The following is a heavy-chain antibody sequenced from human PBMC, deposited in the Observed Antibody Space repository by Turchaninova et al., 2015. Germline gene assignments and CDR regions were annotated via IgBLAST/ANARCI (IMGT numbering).Heavy chain of an antibody. CDR2: IFYSGST. CDR3: AGAFEY. CDR1: GVSISISNYY. J-gene: IGHJ4*02. Sequence: QLQLQESGPGLVKPSETLSLTCTVSGVSISISNYYWGLIRQPPGRGLEWIGSIFYSGSTYYNPSLESRLTISVDTSKNQFSLKLSSVTAADTAVYYCAGAFEYWGQGTLVTVSS. V-gene: IGHV4-39*01.